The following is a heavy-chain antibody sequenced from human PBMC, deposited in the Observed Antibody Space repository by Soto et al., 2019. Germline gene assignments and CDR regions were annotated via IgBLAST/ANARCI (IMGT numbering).Heavy chain of an antibody. J-gene: IGHJ5*02. CDR2: IHTVGST. CDR3: ARGLNDDT. Sequence: TGGSLRLSCEVSGFSISGNPMSWVRQAPGQGLEWVASIHTVGSTFYADSVQDRFTISRDNSKNTLYLQMNSLRVGDTAIYFCARGLNDDTWGQGTLVTVSS. V-gene: IGHV3-53*01. D-gene: IGHD1-1*01. CDR1: GFSISGNP.